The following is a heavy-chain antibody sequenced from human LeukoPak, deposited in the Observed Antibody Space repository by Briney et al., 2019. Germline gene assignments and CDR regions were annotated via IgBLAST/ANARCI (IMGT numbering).Heavy chain of an antibody. V-gene: IGHV4-34*01. CDR2: INHSGST. J-gene: IGHJ4*02. D-gene: IGHD3-22*01. Sequence: SETLSLTCAVYAGSFSAFYWGWLRQPPGKGLEWIGEINHSGSTNYNPSLKRRVTISVDTSKNQFSLKLSSVTAADTAVYYCARLYDSSGYYFDYWGQGTLVTVSS. CDR3: ARLYDSSGYYFDY. CDR1: AGSFSAFY.